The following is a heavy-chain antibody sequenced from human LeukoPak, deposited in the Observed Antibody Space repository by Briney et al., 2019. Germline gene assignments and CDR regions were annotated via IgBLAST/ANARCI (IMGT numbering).Heavy chain of an antibody. CDR3: ARAGITIFVGYYYYGMDV. J-gene: IGHJ6*02. CDR1: GFTFTNYA. CDR2: INHSGST. V-gene: IGHV4-34*01. Sequence: GSLRLSCAASGFTFTNYAMNWIRQPPGKGLEWIGEINHSGSTNYNPSLKSRVTISVDTSKNQFSLKLSSVTAADTAVYYCARAGITIFVGYYYYGMDVWGQGTTVTVSS. D-gene: IGHD3-3*01.